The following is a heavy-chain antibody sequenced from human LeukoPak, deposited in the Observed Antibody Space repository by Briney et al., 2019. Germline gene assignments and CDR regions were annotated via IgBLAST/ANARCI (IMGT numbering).Heavy chain of an antibody. Sequence: GGSLRLSCAASGFDFDNYWMTWVRQAPGKGLEWVANMNQDGSEQYYVDSVKGRFTISRDNSKNTLYLQMNSLRAEDTAVYYCAKDPQSGYSSSWFAEYFQHWGQGTLVTVSS. CDR3: AKDPQSGYSSSWFAEYFQH. CDR2: MNQDGSEQ. D-gene: IGHD6-13*01. V-gene: IGHV3-7*03. CDR1: GFDFDNYW. J-gene: IGHJ1*01.